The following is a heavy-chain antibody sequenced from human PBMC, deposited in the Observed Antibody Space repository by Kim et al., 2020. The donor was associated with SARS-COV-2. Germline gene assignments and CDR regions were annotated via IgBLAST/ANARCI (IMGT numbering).Heavy chain of an antibody. CDR3: TRDYFYYYDSSGYGYYYYYGMDV. D-gene: IGHD3-22*01. J-gene: IGHJ6*02. Sequence: GGSLRLSCTASGFTFGDYAMSWFRQAPGKGLEWVGFIRSKAYGGTTEYAASVKGRFTISRDDSKSIAYLQMNSLKTEDTAVYYCTRDYFYYYDSSGYGYYYYYGMDVWGQGTTVTVSS. CDR2: IRSKAYGGTT. CDR1: GFTFGDYA. V-gene: IGHV3-49*03.